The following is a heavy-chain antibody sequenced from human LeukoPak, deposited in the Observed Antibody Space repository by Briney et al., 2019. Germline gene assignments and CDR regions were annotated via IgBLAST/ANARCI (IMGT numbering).Heavy chain of an antibody. J-gene: IGHJ3*02. V-gene: IGHV3-9*03. CDR1: GCTFDDYA. CDR3: AKERAAAGTDAFDI. D-gene: IGHD6-13*01. Sequence: PGGSLRLSCAASGCTFDDYAMHWVRQAPGKGLEWVSGISWNSGSIGYADSVKGRFTISRDNAKNSLYLQMNSLRAEDMALYYCAKERAAAGTDAFDIWGQGTMVTLSS. CDR2: ISWNSGSI.